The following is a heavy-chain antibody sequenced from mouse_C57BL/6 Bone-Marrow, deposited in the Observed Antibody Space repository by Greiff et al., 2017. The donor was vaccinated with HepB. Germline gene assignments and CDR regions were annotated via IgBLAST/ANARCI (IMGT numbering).Heavy chain of an antibody. D-gene: IGHD1-1*02. Sequence: EVKLMDSGGDLVKPGGSLKLSCAASGFTFSSYGMSWVRQTPDKRLEWVATISSGGSYTYYPDSVKGRFTISRDNAKNTLYLQMSSLKSEDTAMYYCARHYYGNYFDYWGQGTTLTVSS. CDR2: ISSGGSYT. V-gene: IGHV5-6*01. J-gene: IGHJ2*01. CDR1: GFTFSSYG. CDR3: ARHYYGNYFDY.